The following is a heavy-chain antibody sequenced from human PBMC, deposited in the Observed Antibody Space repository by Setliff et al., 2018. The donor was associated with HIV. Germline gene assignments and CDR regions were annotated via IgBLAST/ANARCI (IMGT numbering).Heavy chain of an antibody. CDR2: IYYSGST. D-gene: IGHD3-10*01. CDR3: ARDYYGSGSSTGYYYYMDV. V-gene: IGHV4-31*03. CDR1: GGSISSGGYY. J-gene: IGHJ6*03. Sequence: KSSETLSLTCTVSGGSISSGGYYWSWIRQHPGKGLEWIGFIYYSGSTYYNPSLKSRVTISVDMSQNQFSLKLRSMTAADTAVYYCARDYYGSGSSTGYYYYMDVWGKGTTVTVS.